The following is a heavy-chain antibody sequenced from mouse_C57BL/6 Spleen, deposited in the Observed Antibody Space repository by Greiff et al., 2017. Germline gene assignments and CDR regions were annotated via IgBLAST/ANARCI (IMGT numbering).Heavy chain of an antibody. CDR2: INYDGSST. CDR1: GFTFSDYY. J-gene: IGHJ3*01. Sequence: EVQLVESEGGLVQPGSSMKLSCTASGFTFSDYYMAWVRQVPEKGLEWVANINYDGSSTYYLDSLKSRFIIPRDNAKNILYLQMSSLKSEDTATYYCARVDLIYYYGSSTWFAYWGQGTLVTVSA. V-gene: IGHV5-16*01. CDR3: ARVDLIYYYGSSTWFAY. D-gene: IGHD1-1*01.